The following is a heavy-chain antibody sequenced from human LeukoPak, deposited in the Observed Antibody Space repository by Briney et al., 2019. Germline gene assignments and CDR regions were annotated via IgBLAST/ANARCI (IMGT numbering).Heavy chain of an antibody. CDR2: IYYSGST. CDR1: GGSISSSSYY. Sequence: SETLSLTCTVSGGSISSSSYYWGWIRQPPGKGLEWIGSIYYSGSTYYNPSLKSRVTISVDTSKNQFSLKLSSVTAADTAVYYCAREVGAIAYWGQGTLVTVSS. J-gene: IGHJ4*02. D-gene: IGHD1-26*01. V-gene: IGHV4-39*07. CDR3: AREVGAIAY.